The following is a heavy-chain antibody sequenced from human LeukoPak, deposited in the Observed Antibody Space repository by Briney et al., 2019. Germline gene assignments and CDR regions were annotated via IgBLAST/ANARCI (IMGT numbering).Heavy chain of an antibody. D-gene: IGHD3-22*01. CDR1: GGSISVYD. Sequence: PSETLSLTCTVSGGSISVYDWSWIRQPPGKGLEWIGYIYYSGSTNYNPSLKSRVTISVDTSKNQFSLKLSSVTAADTAVYYCARHSKYYYDSSGSYVGYFQHWGQGTLVTVSS. CDR2: IYYSGST. V-gene: IGHV4-59*08. J-gene: IGHJ1*01. CDR3: ARHSKYYYDSSGSYVGYFQH.